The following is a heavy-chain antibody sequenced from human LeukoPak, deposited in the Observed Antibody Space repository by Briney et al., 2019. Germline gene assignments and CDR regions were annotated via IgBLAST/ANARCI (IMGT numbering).Heavy chain of an antibody. CDR2: MYTSGRI. CDR1: GGSISSFY. J-gene: IGHJ4*02. V-gene: IGHV4-4*07. CDR3: AGDGYRTSWYYY. Sequence: SETLSLTCTVSGGSISSFYWSWIRQPAGKGLEWIGHMYTSGRINYNPSLKSRVTISVDKSKNQFSLRLPSVTAADTAVYYCAGDGYRTSWYYYWGQGTLVTVSS. D-gene: IGHD6-13*01.